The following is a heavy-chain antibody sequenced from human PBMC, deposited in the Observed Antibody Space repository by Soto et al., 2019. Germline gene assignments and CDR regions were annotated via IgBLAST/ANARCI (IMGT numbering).Heavy chain of an antibody. Sequence: QVQLVQSGAEVKKPESSVKVSCKAPGGTFSTYAISWVRQAPGQGVEWMGGIIPMFGTANYAQRFQDRVTITGDESKNTVHMELSSVRSEDTAVYFCASGIQLWLRRINNGYSGWGQGTLVTVSS. CDR3: ASGIQLWLRRINNGYSG. J-gene: IGHJ4*02. V-gene: IGHV1-69*12. D-gene: IGHD5-18*01. CDR2: IIPMFGTA. CDR1: GGTFSTYA.